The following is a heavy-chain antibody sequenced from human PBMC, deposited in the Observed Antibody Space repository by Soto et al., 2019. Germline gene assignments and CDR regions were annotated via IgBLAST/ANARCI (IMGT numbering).Heavy chain of an antibody. CDR1: GGSISSSSYY. CDR2: IYHSGNT. Sequence: QLQLQESGPGLVKPSETLSLTCTVSGGSISSSSYYWGWIRQPPGKGLEWIGSIYHSGNTYYNASLKSRVTICVDTSKNQFSLKLTSVTAADTAVYYCARPQGSTSMYRWFDPWGQGTLVTVSS. CDR3: ARPQGSTSMYRWFDP. J-gene: IGHJ5*02. D-gene: IGHD3-10*01. V-gene: IGHV4-39*01.